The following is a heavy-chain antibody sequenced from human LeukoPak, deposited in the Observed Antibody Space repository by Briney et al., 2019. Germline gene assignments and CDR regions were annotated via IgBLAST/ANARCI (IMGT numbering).Heavy chain of an antibody. V-gene: IGHV4-59*01. CDR2: IYYSGSI. Sequence: SETLSLICTVSGASISSYYWSWIRQPPGKGLEWIGDIYYSGSIKYNPSLKSRVTMSVDTSKDQFSLKLSSVTAADTAIYYCARENPSGYYNRPIDYWGQGTLVTVSS. J-gene: IGHJ4*02. CDR3: ARENPSGYYNRPIDY. D-gene: IGHD3-22*01. CDR1: GASISSYY.